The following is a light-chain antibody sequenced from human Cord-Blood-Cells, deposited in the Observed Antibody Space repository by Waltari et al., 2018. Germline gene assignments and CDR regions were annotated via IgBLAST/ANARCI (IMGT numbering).Light chain of an antibody. CDR1: SSDVGSYNL. CDR3: CSYAGSSTYV. V-gene: IGLV2-23*01. J-gene: IGLJ1*01. CDR2: EGS. Sequence: QSALTQPASVSGSPGQSITIPCTGTSSDVGSYNLVPWYQQHPGKAPNLMIYEGSKRPSGVSNRFSGSKSGNTASLTISGLQAEDEADYYCCSYAGSSTYVFGTGTKVTVL.